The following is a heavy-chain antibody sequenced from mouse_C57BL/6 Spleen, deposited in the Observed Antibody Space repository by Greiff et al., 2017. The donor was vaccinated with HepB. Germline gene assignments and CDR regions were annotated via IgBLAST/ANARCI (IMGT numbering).Heavy chain of an antibody. CDR2: IHPNSGST. V-gene: IGHV1-64*01. CDR3: ARGGNLSHAMDY. D-gene: IGHD1-1*01. J-gene: IGHJ4*01. CDR1: GYTFTSYW. Sequence: QVQLQQPGAELVKPGASVKLSCKASGYTFTSYWMHWVKQGPGQGLEWIGMIHPNSGSTNYNEKFKSKATLTVDKSSSTAYMQLSSLTSEDSAVYYCARGGNLSHAMDYWGQGTSVTVSS.